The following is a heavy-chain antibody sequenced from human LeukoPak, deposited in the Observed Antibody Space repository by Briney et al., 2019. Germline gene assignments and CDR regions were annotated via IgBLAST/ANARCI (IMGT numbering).Heavy chain of an antibody. CDR3: ARDLPFHTYQLLYNWFDP. V-gene: IGHV4-4*07. CDR1: GGSISSYY. Sequence: SETLSLTCTVSGGSISSYYWSWIRQPAGKGLEWIGRIYTSGSTNYNPSLKSRVTMSVDTSKNQFSLKLSSVTAADTAVYYCARDLPFHTYQLLYNWFDPWGQGTLVTVSS. CDR2: IYTSGST. J-gene: IGHJ5*02. D-gene: IGHD2-2*01.